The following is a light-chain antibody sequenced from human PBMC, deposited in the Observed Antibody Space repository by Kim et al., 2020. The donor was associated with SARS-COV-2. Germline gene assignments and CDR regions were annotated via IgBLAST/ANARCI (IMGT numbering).Light chain of an antibody. J-gene: IGKJ4*01. CDR1: QDISNF. Sequence: DIQMTQSPSSLSASVGDRVTITCQASQDISNFLNWYQQKPGKAPKLLIYDASNLETGVPSRFSGSRSGTDFTFTINSLQPEDIATYYCQQYDTVPLVTFGGGTKLEI. V-gene: IGKV1-33*01. CDR2: DAS. CDR3: QQYDTVPLVT.